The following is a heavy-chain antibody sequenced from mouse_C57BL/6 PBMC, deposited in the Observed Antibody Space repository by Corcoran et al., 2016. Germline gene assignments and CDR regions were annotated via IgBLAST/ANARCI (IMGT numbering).Heavy chain of an antibody. Sequence: DVQLQESGPGLVKPSQSLSLTCSVTGYSITSGYYWHWIRQFPGNKLEWMGYISYDGSNNYNPSLKNRISITRDTSKNQFFLKLNSVTTEDTATYYCAREGGITTVVAYYFDYWGQGTTLTVSS. J-gene: IGHJ2*01. CDR3: AREGGITTVVAYYFDY. CDR2: ISYDGSN. CDR1: GYSITSGYY. V-gene: IGHV3-6*01. D-gene: IGHD1-1*01.